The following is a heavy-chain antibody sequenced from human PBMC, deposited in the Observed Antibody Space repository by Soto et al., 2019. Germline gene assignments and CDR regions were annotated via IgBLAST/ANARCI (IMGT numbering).Heavy chain of an antibody. Sequence: SETLSLTCAVYGGSFSGYYWSWIRQPPGKGLEWIGEINHSGSTNYNPSLKSRVTISVDTSKNQFSLKLSSVTAADTAVYYCARGLGIVGARLGLIWFDPWGQGTLVTVSS. CDR2: INHSGST. V-gene: IGHV4-34*01. J-gene: IGHJ5*02. CDR3: ARGLGIVGARLGLIWFDP. CDR1: GGSFSGYY. D-gene: IGHD1-26*01.